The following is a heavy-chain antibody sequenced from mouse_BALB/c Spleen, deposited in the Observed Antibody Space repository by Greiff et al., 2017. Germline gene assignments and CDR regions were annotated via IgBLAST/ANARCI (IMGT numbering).Heavy chain of an antibody. CDR2: ISSGGSYT. J-gene: IGHJ4*01. CDR1: GFTFSSYG. Sequence: EVMLVESGGDLVKPGGSLKLSCAASGFTFSSYGMSWVRQTPDKRLEWVATISSGGSYTYYPDSVKGRFTISRDNAKNTLYLQMSSLKSEDTAMYYCARRSMITTGDAMDYWGQGTSVTVSS. CDR3: ARRSMITTGDAMDY. V-gene: IGHV5-6*02. D-gene: IGHD2-4*01.